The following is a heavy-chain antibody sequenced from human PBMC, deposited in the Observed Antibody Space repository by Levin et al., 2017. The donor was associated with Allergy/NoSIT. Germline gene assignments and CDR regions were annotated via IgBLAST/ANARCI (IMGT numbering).Heavy chain of an antibody. D-gene: IGHD6-19*01. CDR2: ISSSGSTY. CDR3: ARDRGAVAGSYFDY. V-gene: IGHV3-11*01. Sequence: RGESLKISCSTSGFTFNNVYMSWIRQAPGKGLEWVSFISSSGSTYSYADSVKGRFTISRDNAKNFFYLQMNDLRVEDTAVYYCARDRGAVAGSYFDYWGQGTLVTVSS. CDR1: GFTFNNVY. J-gene: IGHJ4*02.